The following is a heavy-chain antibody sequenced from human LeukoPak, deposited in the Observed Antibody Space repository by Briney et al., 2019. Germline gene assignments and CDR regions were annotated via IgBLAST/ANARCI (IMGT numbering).Heavy chain of an antibody. Sequence: SETLSLTYAVYGGSFSGYYWSWIRQPPGKGLEWIGEINHSGSTNYNPSLKSRVTISVDTSKNQFSLKLSSVTAADTAVYYCARGHAGSIAAAGTVRRRTNWFDPWGQGTLVTVSS. CDR2: INHSGST. J-gene: IGHJ5*02. V-gene: IGHV4-34*01. CDR1: GGSFSGYY. CDR3: ARGHAGSIAAAGTVRRRTNWFDP. D-gene: IGHD6-13*01.